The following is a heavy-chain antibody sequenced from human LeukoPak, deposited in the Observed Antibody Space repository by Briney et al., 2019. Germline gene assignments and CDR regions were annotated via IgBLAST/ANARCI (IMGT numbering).Heavy chain of an antibody. Sequence: SETLSLTCAVYGGSFSGYYWSWIRQPPGKGLESIGTLDNSGSAYYKPSLKSRVTISVDTSKNHFSLRLSSVTAADTAVYYCARHVAYGSGTYYTYYYYYYMDVWGRGTTVTISS. CDR1: GGSFSGYY. D-gene: IGHD3-10*01. J-gene: IGHJ6*03. V-gene: IGHV4-34*01. CDR2: LDNSGSA. CDR3: ARHVAYGSGTYYTYYYYYYMDV.